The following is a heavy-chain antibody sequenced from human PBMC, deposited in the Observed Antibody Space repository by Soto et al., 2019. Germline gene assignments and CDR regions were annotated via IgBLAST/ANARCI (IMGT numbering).Heavy chain of an antibody. CDR1: GGSFRGYY. V-gene: IGHV4-34*01. Sequence: QVQLQQWGAGLLKPSESLSLTCAVYGGSFRGYYWGWIRQPPGMGLEWIGEINHRGSTTYNPSLKSRVTLSVDTSKNQFSLKLNSVTAADTAVYYCARVDDYWGQGTLVTVSS. CDR3: ARVDDY. J-gene: IGHJ4*02. D-gene: IGHD2-15*01. CDR2: INHRGST.